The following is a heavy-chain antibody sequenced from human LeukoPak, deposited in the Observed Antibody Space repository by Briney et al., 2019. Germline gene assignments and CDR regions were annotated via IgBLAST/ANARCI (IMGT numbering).Heavy chain of an antibody. CDR3: VKGGSSSSWYTWLDP. V-gene: IGHV3-74*01. J-gene: IGHJ5*02. Sequence: GGSLRLSCAASGFTFSGYWMHWVRQAPGKGLVWVSRINSDGSSTSYADSVKGRFTISRDSAKNTLYLQMSSLRAEDTAVYYCVKGGSSSSWYTWLDPWGQGALVTVSS. CDR2: INSDGSST. CDR1: GFTFSGYW. D-gene: IGHD6-13*01.